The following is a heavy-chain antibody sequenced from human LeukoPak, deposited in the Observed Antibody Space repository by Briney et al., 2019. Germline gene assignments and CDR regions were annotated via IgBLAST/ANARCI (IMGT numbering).Heavy chain of an antibody. V-gene: IGHV3-23*01. CDR2: ISGSAGST. CDR1: GFTFSSYA. Sequence: PGGSLRLSCAASGFTFSSYAMSWVRRAPGKGLEWVSSISGSAGSTHYADSVKGRFTISRDNSKNTLLLQINSLRAEDTAVYYCAKDSGSYRVFDYWGQGTLVTVSS. J-gene: IGHJ4*02. D-gene: IGHD1-26*01. CDR3: AKDSGSYRVFDY.